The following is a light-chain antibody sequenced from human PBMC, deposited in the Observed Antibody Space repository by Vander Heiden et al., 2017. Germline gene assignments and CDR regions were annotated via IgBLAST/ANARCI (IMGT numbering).Light chain of an antibody. CDR1: QSVVNY. CDR3: QQSYTTLLT. Sequence: QMTKSPSSLSASLGDTVTITCRTSQSVVNYLNWYQQKPGKAPQLLIYRTSTLQSGDPSRFSGSGSGTDFSLTIRSIQPEDSATYYCQQSYTTLLTFGGGTKLGI. V-gene: IGKV1-39*01. CDR2: RTS. J-gene: IGKJ4*01.